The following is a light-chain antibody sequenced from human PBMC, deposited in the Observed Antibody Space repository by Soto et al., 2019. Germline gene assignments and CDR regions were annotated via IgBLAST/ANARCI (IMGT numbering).Light chain of an antibody. CDR1: QTVTNS. J-gene: IGKJ4*01. CDR2: GAS. Sequence: EIVMTQSPVTVSLSLGATATLSCWASQTVTNSYVAWYQQKPGQAPRLLISGASTRAARIPVRFRGSGSGTEFTLTISSLQSEDFAVYSCQQYSDWPLTFGGGTKLEIK. V-gene: IGKV3-15*01. CDR3: QQYSDWPLT.